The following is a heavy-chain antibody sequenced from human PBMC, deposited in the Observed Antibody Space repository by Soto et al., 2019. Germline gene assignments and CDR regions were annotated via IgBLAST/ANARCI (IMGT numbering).Heavy chain of an antibody. CDR1: GFTFSSYA. V-gene: IGHV3-23*01. CDR2: VSGSGGST. Sequence: PGGSLRLSCAASGFTFSSYAMSWVRQAPGRGLEWVSAVSGSGGSTYYADSVKGRFTISRDNSKNTLYLQMNSLRAEDTAVYYCAKDRDAIVVPQLFDYWGQGTLVTVSS. D-gene: IGHD3-22*01. CDR3: AKDRDAIVVPQLFDY. J-gene: IGHJ4*02.